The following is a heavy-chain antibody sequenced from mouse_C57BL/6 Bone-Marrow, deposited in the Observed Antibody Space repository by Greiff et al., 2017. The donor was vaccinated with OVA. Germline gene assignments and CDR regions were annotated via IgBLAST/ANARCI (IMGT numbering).Heavy chain of an antibody. J-gene: IGHJ3*01. V-gene: IGHV1-85*01. Sequence: QVQLQQSGPELVKPGASVKLSCKASGYTFTSYDINWVKQRPGQGLEWIGWIYPGDGSTKYNEKFKGKATLTVDTSSSTAYMELHSLTSEDSAVYFCARGRDYYYGSSCAYWGQGTLVTVSA. CDR3: ARGRDYYYGSSCAY. CDR1: GYTFTSYD. CDR2: IYPGDGST. D-gene: IGHD1-1*01.